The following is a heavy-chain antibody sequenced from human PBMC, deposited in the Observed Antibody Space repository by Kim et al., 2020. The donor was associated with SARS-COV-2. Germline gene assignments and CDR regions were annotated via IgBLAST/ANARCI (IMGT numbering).Heavy chain of an antibody. Sequence: GGSLRLSCAASGFTFSSYAMHWVRQAPGKGLEWVAVISYDGSNKYYADSVKGRFTISRDNSKNTLYLQMNSLRAEDTAVYYCATSVLPEVPYGMDVWGQGTTVTVSS. CDR1: GFTFSSYA. V-gene: IGHV3-30-3*01. CDR3: ATSVLPEVPYGMDV. D-gene: IGHD2-15*01. J-gene: IGHJ6*02. CDR2: ISYDGSNK.